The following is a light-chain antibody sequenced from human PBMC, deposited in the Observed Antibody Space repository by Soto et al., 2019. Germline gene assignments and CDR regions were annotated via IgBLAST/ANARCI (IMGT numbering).Light chain of an antibody. CDR1: QTVSSN. V-gene: IGKV3D-15*01. J-gene: IGKJ4*01. CDR3: QQYNDWPPEVT. CDR2: GVS. Sequence: EIVLTQAPITLSVSPGERATLSCRASQTVSSNLAWYQQKPGQPPRLLMSGVSTRATGIPARFSGSGSGTEFTLTIRRLQSEDLAGYYCQQYNDWPPEVTFGGGTKVEIK.